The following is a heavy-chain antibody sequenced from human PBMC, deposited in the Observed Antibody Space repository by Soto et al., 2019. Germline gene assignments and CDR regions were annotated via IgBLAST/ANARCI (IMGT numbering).Heavy chain of an antibody. V-gene: IGHV2-5*08. CDR3: AHRHTLIAGDAFYI. CDR2: IYWDDEK. Sequence: TLSLTCTVSGGSISSYYWSWIRQPPGKALEWLALIYWDDEKRYSPSLKSRLTITKDTSKNQVVLTMTNMDPVDTATCYCAHRHTLIAGDAFYIWGQGTMVTVSS. CDR1: GGSISSYYW. D-gene: IGHD6-13*01. J-gene: IGHJ3*02.